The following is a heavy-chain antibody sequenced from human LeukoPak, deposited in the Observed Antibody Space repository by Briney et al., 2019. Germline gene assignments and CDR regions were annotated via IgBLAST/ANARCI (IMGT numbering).Heavy chain of an antibody. Sequence: PSETLSLTCTVSGASISSYYWSWIRQPPGKGLEWIGYFYYSGSTNYNPSLKSRVTLSVDTSKNQFSLKLSSVTAADTAVYYCARGGSIVGTTPHDTFDIWGQGTMVTASS. J-gene: IGHJ3*02. CDR1: GASISSYY. CDR3: ARGGSIVGTTPHDTFDI. V-gene: IGHV4-59*01. CDR2: FYYSGST. D-gene: IGHD1-26*01.